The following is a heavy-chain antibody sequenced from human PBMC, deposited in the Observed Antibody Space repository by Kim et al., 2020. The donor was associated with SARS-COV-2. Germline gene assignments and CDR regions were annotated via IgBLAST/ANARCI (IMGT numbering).Heavy chain of an antibody. Sequence: SETLSLTCAVYGGSFSGYYWSWIRQPPGKGLEWIGEINHSGSTNYNPSLKSRVTISVDTSKNQFSLKLSSVTAADTAVYYCARGGRCSSTSCQRPLGAFDIWGQGTMVTVSS. D-gene: IGHD2-2*01. CDR1: GGSFSGYY. CDR3: ARGGRCSSTSCQRPLGAFDI. CDR2: INHSGST. J-gene: IGHJ3*02. V-gene: IGHV4-34*01.